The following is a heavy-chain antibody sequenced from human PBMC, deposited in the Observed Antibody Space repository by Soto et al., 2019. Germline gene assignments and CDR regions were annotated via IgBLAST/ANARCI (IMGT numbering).Heavy chain of an antibody. CDR2: IVVGSGNT. J-gene: IGHJ6*02. CDR1: GFTFTSSA. V-gene: IGHV1-58*01. Sequence: ASVKVSCKASGFTFTSSAVQWVRQARGQRPEWIGWIVVGSGNTNYAQKFQERVTITRDMSTSTAYMELSSLRSEDTAVYYCAAEGDFWYYYYYGMDVWGQGTTVTVSS. D-gene: IGHD3-3*01. CDR3: AAEGDFWYYYYYGMDV.